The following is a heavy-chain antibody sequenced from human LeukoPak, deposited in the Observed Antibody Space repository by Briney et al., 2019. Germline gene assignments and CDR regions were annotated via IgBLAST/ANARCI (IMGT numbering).Heavy chain of an antibody. V-gene: IGHV3-30*18. CDR1: GFTFSSYG. CDR2: ISYDGSNK. Sequence: GGSLRLSCAASGFTFSSYGMHWVRQAPGRGLEWVAVISYDGSNKYYADSVRGRFTISRDNSKNTLYLQMNSLRAEDTAVYYCAKDQYSSGPDYWGQGTLVTVSS. D-gene: IGHD6-19*01. CDR3: AKDQYSSGPDY. J-gene: IGHJ4*02.